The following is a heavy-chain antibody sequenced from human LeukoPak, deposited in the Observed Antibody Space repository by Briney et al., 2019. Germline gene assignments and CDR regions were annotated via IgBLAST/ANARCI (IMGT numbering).Heavy chain of an antibody. D-gene: IGHD3-10*01. CDR2: TSYDGSRT. J-gene: IGHJ4*02. CDR1: GFTFTDYA. CDR3: ARHISWFGELAGY. Sequence: PGGSLRLSCAASGFTFTDYAMHWVRQAPGKGLEWVALTSYDGSRTDYADSVKGRFTISRDNAKNSLYLQMNSLRAEDTAVYYCARHISWFGELAGYWGQGTLVTVSS. V-gene: IGHV3-30*07.